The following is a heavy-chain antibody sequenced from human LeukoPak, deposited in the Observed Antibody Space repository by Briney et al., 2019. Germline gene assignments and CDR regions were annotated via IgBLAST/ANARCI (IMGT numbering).Heavy chain of an antibody. V-gene: IGHV3-66*01. CDR2: IYSGGST. J-gene: IGHJ3*02. D-gene: IGHD6-13*01. CDR3: ARDLALPPYSSSWHDACDI. CDR1: GFTVSSNY. Sequence: PGGSLRLSCAASGFTVSSNYMSWVRQAPGKGLEWVSVIYSGGSTYYADSVKGRFTISRDNSKNTLYLQMNSLRAEDTAVYYCARDLALPPYSSSWHDACDIWGQGTMVTLSS.